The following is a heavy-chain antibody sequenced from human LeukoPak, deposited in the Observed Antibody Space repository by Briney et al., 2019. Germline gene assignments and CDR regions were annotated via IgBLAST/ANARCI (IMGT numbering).Heavy chain of an antibody. D-gene: IGHD2-15*01. CDR2: ITPIFGIA. V-gene: IGHV1-69*04. J-gene: IGHJ5*01. CDR3: ERDRDIVVVVAARCTSGFQISSWFDF. CDR1: GGTFTSYV. Sequence: ASVKVSCKASGGTFTSYVISWVRQAPGQGLEWMGRITPIFGIANYAQKSPGRVTITADKSTSPAYMELSSLRSEDTAVYDWERDRDIVVVVAARCTSGFQISSWFDFWGQGTVVTVSS.